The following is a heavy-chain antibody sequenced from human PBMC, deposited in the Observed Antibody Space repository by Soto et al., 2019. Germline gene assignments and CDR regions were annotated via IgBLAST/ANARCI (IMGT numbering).Heavy chain of an antibody. D-gene: IGHD6-19*01. CDR2: IYYSATT. CDR3: ARADSAVAGLDD. J-gene: IGHJ4*02. CDR1: GGSFSSGGYY. V-gene: IGHV4-31*11. Sequence: QVQLQESGPGLVKPSQTLSLTCAVSGGSFSSGGYYWSWIRQHPGKGLEWIGYIYYSATTYYNPSPKSRVTISVDTSKNQFSLKLTSVTDAGTAVYYCARADSAVAGLDDWGQGTLVTVSS.